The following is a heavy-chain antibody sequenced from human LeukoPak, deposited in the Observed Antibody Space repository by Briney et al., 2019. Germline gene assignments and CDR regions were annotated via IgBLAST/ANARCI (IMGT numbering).Heavy chain of an antibody. Sequence: KPSQTLSLTCTVSGGSISSGGYYWSWIRQHPGKGLEWIGYIYYRGSTYYNPSLKSRVTISVDTSKNQFSLKLSSVTAADTAVYYCARVGRAMVRGPRKGYYGMDVWGQGTTVTVSS. J-gene: IGHJ6*02. D-gene: IGHD3-10*01. CDR3: ARVGRAMVRGPRKGYYGMDV. V-gene: IGHV4-31*03. CDR1: GGSISSGGYY. CDR2: IYYRGST.